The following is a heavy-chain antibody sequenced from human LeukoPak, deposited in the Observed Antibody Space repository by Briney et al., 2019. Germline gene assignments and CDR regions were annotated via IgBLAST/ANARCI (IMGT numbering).Heavy chain of an antibody. J-gene: IGHJ4*02. CDR2: VSGSGGNT. Sequence: GGSPRLSCAGSGFTFGSYAMTWARQAPGKGLEWVSTVSGSGGNTYYADSVKGRFTISRDNSKNTLHLHMNSLRAEDTAIYYCVKDLRSETIVATGCFDSWGQGSLVTVSS. D-gene: IGHD5-12*01. CDR1: GFTFGSYA. V-gene: IGHV3-23*01. CDR3: VKDLRSETIVATGCFDS.